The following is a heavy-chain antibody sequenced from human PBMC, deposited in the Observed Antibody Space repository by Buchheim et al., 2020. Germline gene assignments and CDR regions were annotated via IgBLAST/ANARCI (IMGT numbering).Heavy chain of an antibody. V-gene: IGHV4-59*01. CDR3: ARARGVRGVTWFDP. J-gene: IGHJ5*02. CDR2: IYYSGST. CDR1: GGSISSYY. Sequence: QVQLQESGPGLVKPSETLSLTCTVSGGSISSYYWSWIRQPPGKGLEWIGYIYYSGSTNYNPSLKSRVTISVDTSKNQFSLKLSSVTAADTAVYYCARARGVRGVTWFDPWGQGTL. D-gene: IGHD3-10*01.